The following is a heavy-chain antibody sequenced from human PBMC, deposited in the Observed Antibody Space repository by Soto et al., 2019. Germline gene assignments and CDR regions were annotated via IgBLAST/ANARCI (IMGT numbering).Heavy chain of an antibody. V-gene: IGHV4-31*03. D-gene: IGHD6-6*01. Sequence: QVQLQESGPGLVKPSQTLSLTCTVSGGSISSGGYYWSWIRQHPGKGLEWIGYIYYSGSTYYNPSLKSRVTISVDTSKNQFSLKLSSVTAADTAVYYCARDSRDQYSSSSGIYYYYYGMDVWGQGTTVTVSS. CDR2: IYYSGST. J-gene: IGHJ6*02. CDR3: ARDSRDQYSSSSGIYYYYYGMDV. CDR1: GGSISSGGYY.